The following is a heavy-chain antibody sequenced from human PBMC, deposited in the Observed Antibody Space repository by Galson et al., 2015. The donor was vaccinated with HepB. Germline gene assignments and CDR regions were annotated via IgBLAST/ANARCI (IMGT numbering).Heavy chain of an antibody. CDR3: ARGEGYCGGGCYNNWFDP. Sequence: SLRLSCAASGFTFSSYGMHWVRQAPGKGLEWVAVMWYDGSNKYYADSVKGRFTISRDNSKNTLYLQMNSLRAEDTAVYYCARGEGYCGGGCYNNWFDPWGQGTLVTVSS. CDR2: MWYDGSNK. CDR1: GFTFSSYG. V-gene: IGHV3-33*01. D-gene: IGHD2-21*01. J-gene: IGHJ5*02.